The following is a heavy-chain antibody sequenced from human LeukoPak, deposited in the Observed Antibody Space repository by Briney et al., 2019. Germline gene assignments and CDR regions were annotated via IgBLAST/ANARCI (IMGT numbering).Heavy chain of an antibody. CDR2: IKQDETEK. Sequence: PGGSLRLSCTASGFTFSNFWMGWVRQAPGKGLEWVANIKQDETEKFYLGSVKGRFTISRDNAKNSLYLQMNSLRVEDTALYYCARVDSSSWYGPYYYYGMDVWGQGTTVTVSS. CDR1: GFTFSNFW. D-gene: IGHD6-13*01. J-gene: IGHJ6*02. CDR3: ARVDSSSWYGPYYYYGMDV. V-gene: IGHV3-7*03.